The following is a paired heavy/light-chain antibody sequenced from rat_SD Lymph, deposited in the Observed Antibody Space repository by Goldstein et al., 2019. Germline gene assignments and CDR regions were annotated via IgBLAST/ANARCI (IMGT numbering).Light chain of an antibody. V-gene: IGKV16S1*01. J-gene: IGKJ5*01. CDR2: SGS. CDR1: KSISNN. CDR3: QQYNEYPPT. Sequence: DVQMTQSPSYLAASPGESVSISCKASKSISNNLAWYQEKPGKANKLLIHSGSTLQSGTPSRFSGSGSGTDFTLTIRSLESEDFAVYYCQQYNEYPPTFGSGTKLEIK.
Heavy chain of an antibody. CDR1: GFTFSDYY. CDR3: TTDNYGWFAY. CDR2: ISYDGGST. Sequence: EVQLVESGGGLVQPGRSLKLSCAASGFTFSDYYMAWVRQAPTKGLEWVASISYDGGSTYYRDSVKGRFTISRDNAKSSLYLQMDSLRSEDTATYYCTTDNYGWFAYWGQGTLVTVSS. V-gene: IGHV5-20*01. D-gene: IGHD1-11*01. J-gene: IGHJ3*01.